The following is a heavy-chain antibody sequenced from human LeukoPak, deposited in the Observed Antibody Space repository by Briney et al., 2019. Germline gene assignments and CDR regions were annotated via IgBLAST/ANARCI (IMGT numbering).Heavy chain of an antibody. Sequence: PGESLKISCKGSGYNFTTYWIGWVRQMPGKGLEWMGIIYPADSDTRYSPSFQGQVTISADKSIRTAYLQWGSLKASDTAIYYCARGGYSYGPFDYWGQGTLVTVSS. J-gene: IGHJ4*02. V-gene: IGHV5-51*01. CDR3: ARGGYSYGPFDY. CDR1: GYNFTTYW. D-gene: IGHD5-18*01. CDR2: IYPADSDT.